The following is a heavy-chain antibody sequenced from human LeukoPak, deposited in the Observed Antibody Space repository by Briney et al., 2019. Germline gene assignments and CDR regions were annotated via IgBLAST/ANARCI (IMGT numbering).Heavy chain of an antibody. CDR1: GGSISSYY. Sequence: SETLSPTCTVSGGSISSYYWSWIRQPPGKGLEWIGYIYTSGSTNYNPSLKSRVTISVDTSKNQFSLKLRSVTAADTAVYYCARLARGAVYYYYYMDVWGKGTTVTVSS. J-gene: IGHJ6*03. D-gene: IGHD6-6*01. CDR2: IYTSGST. CDR3: ARLARGAVYYYYYMDV. V-gene: IGHV4-4*09.